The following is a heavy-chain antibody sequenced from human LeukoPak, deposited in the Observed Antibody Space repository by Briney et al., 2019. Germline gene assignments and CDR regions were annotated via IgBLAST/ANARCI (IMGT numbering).Heavy chain of an antibody. D-gene: IGHD3-22*01. CDR1: GFTFSSYE. CDR2: ISSSGNSI. Sequence: GGSLRLSCAASGFTFSSYEMNWVRQAPGKGLEWVSYISSSGNSIYYADSVKGRFTISGDNAKNSLYLQMNSLRAEDTAVYYCARGRESYYDTSGYSFGPISFDPWGQGTLVTVSS. CDR3: ARGRESYYDTSGYSFGPISFDP. V-gene: IGHV3-48*03. J-gene: IGHJ5*02.